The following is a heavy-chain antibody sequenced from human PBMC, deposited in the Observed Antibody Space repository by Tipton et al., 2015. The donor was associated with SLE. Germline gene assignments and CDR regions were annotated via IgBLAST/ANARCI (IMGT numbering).Heavy chain of an antibody. V-gene: IGHV4-59*01. D-gene: IGHD6-13*01. CDR1: GGSISSYY. CDR2: IYYSGST. Sequence: TLSLTCTVSGGSISSYYWSWIQQPPGKGLEWIGYIYYSGSTNYNPSLKSRVTISVDTSKNQFSLKLSSVTAADTAVYYCARDGKYSSSQAEFDPWGQGTLVTVSS. J-gene: IGHJ5*02. CDR3: ARDGKYSSSQAEFDP.